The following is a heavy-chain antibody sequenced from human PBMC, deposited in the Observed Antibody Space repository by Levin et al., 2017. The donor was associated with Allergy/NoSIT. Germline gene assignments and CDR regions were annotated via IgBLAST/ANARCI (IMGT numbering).Heavy chain of an antibody. CDR1: GGSFSGYY. D-gene: IGHD1-1*01. CDR3: ARGSTTVSDAFDI. Sequence: RASETLSLTCAVYGGSFSGYYWSWIRQPPGKGLEWIGEINHSGSTNYNPSLKSRVTISVDTSKNQFSLKLSSVTAADTAVYYCARGSTTVSDAFDIWGQGTMVTVSS. CDR2: INHSGST. V-gene: IGHV4-34*01. J-gene: IGHJ3*02.